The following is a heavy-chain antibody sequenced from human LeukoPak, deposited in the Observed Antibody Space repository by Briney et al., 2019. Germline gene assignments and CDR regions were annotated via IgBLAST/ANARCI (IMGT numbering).Heavy chain of an antibody. CDR1: GGSISSYY. Sequence: PSETLSLTCTVSGGSISSYYWSWIRQPPGKGLEWIGYIYYSGSTNYNPSLKSRVTISVDTSKNQFSLKLSSVTAADTAVYYCARGYSSGWSDYWGQGTLVTVSS. CDR3: ARGYSSGWSDY. CDR2: IYYSGST. J-gene: IGHJ4*02. V-gene: IGHV4-59*08. D-gene: IGHD6-19*01.